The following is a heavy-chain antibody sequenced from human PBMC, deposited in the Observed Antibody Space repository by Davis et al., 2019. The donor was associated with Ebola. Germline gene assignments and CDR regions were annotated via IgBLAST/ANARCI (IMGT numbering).Heavy chain of an antibody. J-gene: IGHJ6*04. Sequence: HSQTLSLTCAISGDSVSGKNGAWNWIRQSPSRGLEWLGRTYYTSKWYNHYAASVKSRATINPDTSKNQFSLQLNSVTPEDTALYYCARGWLRAGMDVWGEGTTVSVSS. CDR3: ARGWLRAGMDV. CDR1: GDSVSGKNGA. CDR2: TYYTSKWYN. V-gene: IGHV6-1*01. D-gene: IGHD5-18*01.